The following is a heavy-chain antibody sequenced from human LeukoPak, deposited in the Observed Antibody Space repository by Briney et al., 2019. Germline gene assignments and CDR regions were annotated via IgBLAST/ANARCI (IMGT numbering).Heavy chain of an antibody. J-gene: IGHJ6*03. CDR1: GGSISSYY. D-gene: IGHD6-13*01. Sequence: PSETLSLPCTVSGGSISSYYWSWIRQPPGKGLEWIGYIYYSGSTNYNPSLKSRVTISVDTSKNQFSLKLSSVTAADTAVYYCARRIIAAAAPYLDVWGKGTTVTVSS. CDR3: ARRIIAAAAPYLDV. CDR2: IYYSGST. V-gene: IGHV4-59*08.